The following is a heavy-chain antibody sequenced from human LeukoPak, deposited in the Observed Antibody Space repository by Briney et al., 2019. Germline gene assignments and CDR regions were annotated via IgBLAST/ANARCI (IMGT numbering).Heavy chain of an antibody. CDR1: VYTFTWYY. V-gene: IGHV1-2*02. CDR2: VDPKRWGT. D-gene: IGHD5-12*01. J-gene: IGHJ4*02. CDR3: ARASGYSAYAQFDY. Sequence: TAVKVSRKASVYTFTWYYMDGVRQAPGQGREGVGWVDPKRWGTNYAQKFQCRVTMTRDTSISTAYMELSRLRSDDAAVYYCARASGYSAYAQFDYWGQGTLVTVSS.